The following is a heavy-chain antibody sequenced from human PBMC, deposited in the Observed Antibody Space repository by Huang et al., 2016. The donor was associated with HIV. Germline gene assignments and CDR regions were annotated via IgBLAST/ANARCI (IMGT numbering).Heavy chain of an antibody. CDR1: GFTLSDYA. D-gene: IGHD3-10*01. V-gene: IGHV3-30-3*01. CDR2: ISYDGNDK. Sequence: QVQLVESGGGVVQPGRSLRLSCAASGFTLSDYAIHWVRQARGKGLAWVAVISYDGNDKFYSDSVRGRFTISRDNFNNTLYLQMNSLRHEDTALYYCARFGKRLPMLRGEDVIGDIWGQGTMVIVSS. CDR3: ARFGKRLPMLRGEDVIGDI. J-gene: IGHJ3*02.